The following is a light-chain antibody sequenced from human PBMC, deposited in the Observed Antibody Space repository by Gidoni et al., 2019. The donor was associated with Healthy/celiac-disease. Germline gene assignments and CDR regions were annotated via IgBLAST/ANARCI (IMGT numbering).Light chain of an antibody. J-gene: IGLJ2*01. CDR2: GKN. CDR3: NSRDSSGNVV. Sequence: SSELTQDPAVSVALGQTVRITCQGDSLRSYYASWYQQKPGQAPVLVIYGKNNRPSWIPDLFSGSSSGNTASLTITGAQAEDEADSYCNSRDSSGNVVFGGGTKLTVL. V-gene: IGLV3-19*01. CDR1: SLRSYY.